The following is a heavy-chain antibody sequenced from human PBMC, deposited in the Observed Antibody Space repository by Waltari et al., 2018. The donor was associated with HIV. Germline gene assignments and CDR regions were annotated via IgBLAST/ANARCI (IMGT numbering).Heavy chain of an antibody. Sequence: EVQLVESGGGFVQRGGSLRLYCAASGFNVSRNYMTWVRQAPGKGLEWVSVIYSGGMTYYADSVKGRFSISRDKFENTVNLEMKGLRVEDTAIYYCARINVLGYFDWLGFDCWGQGVQVTVSS. CDR2: IYSGGMT. CDR1: GFNVSRNY. D-gene: IGHD3-9*01. J-gene: IGHJ4*02. CDR3: ARINVLGYFDWLGFDC. V-gene: IGHV3-53*01.